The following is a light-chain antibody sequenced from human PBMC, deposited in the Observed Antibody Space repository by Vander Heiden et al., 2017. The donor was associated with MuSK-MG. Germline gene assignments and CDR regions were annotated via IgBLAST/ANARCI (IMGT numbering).Light chain of an antibody. Sequence: QSALTQPRSVSGSPGQSVTISCTGTSSDVGGYNYVSWYQQHPGKAPKLMIYDVSERPSGVPDRFSGSKSGNTASLTISGLQAEDDADYYCCSYAGSYTLVFGGGTKLT. V-gene: IGLV2-11*01. CDR1: SSDVGGYNY. CDR3: CSYAGSYTLV. J-gene: IGLJ2*01. CDR2: DVS.